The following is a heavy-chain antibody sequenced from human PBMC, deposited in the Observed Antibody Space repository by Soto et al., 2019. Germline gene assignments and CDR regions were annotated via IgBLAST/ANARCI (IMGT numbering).Heavy chain of an antibody. CDR3: ARGHSTDCSNGPSSFFYNHDMDV. Sequence: ASVKVSCKASGYSFTDYHIHWVRQAPGQGLEWLGRINPKSGGTSTAQKFQGWVTMTRDRSISTVYMELTRLRSDDTAVYFCARGHSTDCSNGPSSFFYNHDMDVWGQGTTVTVSS. CDR1: GYSFTDYH. CDR2: INPKSGGT. V-gene: IGHV1-2*04. D-gene: IGHD2-8*01. J-gene: IGHJ6*02.